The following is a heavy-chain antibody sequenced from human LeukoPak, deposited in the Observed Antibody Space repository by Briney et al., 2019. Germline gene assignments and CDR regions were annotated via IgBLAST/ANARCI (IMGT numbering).Heavy chain of an antibody. CDR3: ARRIAVAGTFDY. CDR2: IYPGDSDT. J-gene: IGHJ4*02. CDR1: GYSFSSFW. D-gene: IGHD6-13*01. Sequence: GESLKISCKGSGYSFSSFWIGWVRQMPGKGLEWMGIIYPGDSDTRYSPSFQGQVTISVDKSISTAYLQWSSLMASDTAMYYCARRIAVAGTFDYWGQGTLATVSS. V-gene: IGHV5-51*01.